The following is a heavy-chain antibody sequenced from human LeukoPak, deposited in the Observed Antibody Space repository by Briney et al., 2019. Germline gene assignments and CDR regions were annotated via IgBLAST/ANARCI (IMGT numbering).Heavy chain of an antibody. CDR2: ISGSGANT. CDR1: GFTFNTHP. Sequence: GGSLRLSGAASGFTFNTHPMSWVRQAPGKGLEWVSSISGSGANTYYPDSVRGRFTISRDNSKNTLYLQMNSLRAEDTAVYYCPNPPLPAVIGYYYYNMDVWGQRTTVTVSS. D-gene: IGHD1-14*01. V-gene: IGHV3-23*01. J-gene: IGHJ6*02. CDR3: PNPPLPAVIGYYYYNMDV.